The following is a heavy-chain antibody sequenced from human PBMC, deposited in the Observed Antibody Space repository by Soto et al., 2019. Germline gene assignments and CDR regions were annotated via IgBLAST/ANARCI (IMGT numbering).Heavy chain of an antibody. CDR3: ARIVWSSDYYYYYGMDV. V-gene: IGHV2-26*01. J-gene: IGHJ6*02. CDR2: IFSNDEK. Sequence: QVTLKEAGPVLVKPTETLTLTCTVSGFSLSNARMGVSWIRQPPGKALEWLAHIFSNDEKSYSTSLKSRLTISKDTSKSQVVLTMTNMEPVDTATYYCARIVWSSDYYYYYGMDVWGQGTTVTVSS. CDR1: GFSLSNARMG. D-gene: IGHD3-16*01.